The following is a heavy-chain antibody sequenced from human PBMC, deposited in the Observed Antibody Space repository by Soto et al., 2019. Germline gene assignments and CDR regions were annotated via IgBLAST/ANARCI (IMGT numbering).Heavy chain of an antibody. Sequence: SETLSLTYSVSSGSISSTNWWTWVRQPPGKGLEWIGEIYHSGSTNYNPSLKSRVTISVDTSKNQFSLKMTSVTAADTAVYYCAKYDFWSGYFVDSWGQGTLVTVSS. CDR3: AKYDFWSGYFVDS. V-gene: IGHV4-4*02. D-gene: IGHD3-3*01. J-gene: IGHJ4*02. CDR1: SGSISSTNW. CDR2: IYHSGST.